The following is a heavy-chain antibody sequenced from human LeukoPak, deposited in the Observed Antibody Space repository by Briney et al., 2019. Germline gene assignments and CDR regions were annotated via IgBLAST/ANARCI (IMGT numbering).Heavy chain of an antibody. Sequence: GGSLRLSCAVSGFTFSSYAMSWVRQAPGKGLEWVSAISGSGGSTYYADSVKGRFTISRDNSKNTLYLQMNSLRAEDTAVYYWAKKSVAAGPHRHGHYDSSGYHDYWGQGTLVTVSS. D-gene: IGHD3-22*01. CDR3: AKKSVAAGPHRHGHYDSSGYHDY. CDR1: GFTFSSYA. V-gene: IGHV3-23*01. J-gene: IGHJ4*02. CDR2: ISGSGGST.